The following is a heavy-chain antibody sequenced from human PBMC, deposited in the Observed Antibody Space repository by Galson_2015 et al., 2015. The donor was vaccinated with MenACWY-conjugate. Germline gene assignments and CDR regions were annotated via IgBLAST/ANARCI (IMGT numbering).Heavy chain of an antibody. V-gene: IGHV5-10-1*01. CDR2: IDPSDSYI. J-gene: IGHJ4*03. CDR1: GYSFSSYW. D-gene: IGHD2-15*01. Sequence: VKKPGESLRISCKGSGYSFSSYWIIWVRQMPGKGLEWMGRIDPSDSYINYSPSFQGHVTISADKSITTAYLQWSSLKASDTAMYYCARLLYCSGGSCYLDYWGQGTTVTVSS. CDR3: ARLLYCSGGSCYLDY.